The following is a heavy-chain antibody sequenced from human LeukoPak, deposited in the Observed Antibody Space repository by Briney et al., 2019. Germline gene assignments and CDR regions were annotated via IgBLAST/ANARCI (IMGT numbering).Heavy chain of an antibody. CDR1: GFTFSDYY. D-gene: IGHD6-13*01. V-gene: IGHV3-11*01. Sequence: GGSLRLPCAASGFTFSDYYMSWIRQAPGKGLEWVSYISSSGSTIYYADSVKGRFTISRDNAKNSLYLQMNSLRAEDTAVYYCARDSPSSIAADEYYFDYWGQGTLVTVSS. CDR3: ARDSPSSIAADEYYFDY. J-gene: IGHJ4*02. CDR2: ISSSGSTI.